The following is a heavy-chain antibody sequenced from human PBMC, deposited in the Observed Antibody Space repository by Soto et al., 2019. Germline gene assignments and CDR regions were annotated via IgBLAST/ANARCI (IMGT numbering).Heavy chain of an antibody. V-gene: IGHV3-23*01. CDR3: ANRRGRFGELSLAFDY. J-gene: IGHJ4*02. CDR1: GFTFSIYA. CDR2: ISASGGST. D-gene: IGHD3-10*01. Sequence: GGSLRLSCVASGFTFSIYAMSWVRQAPGKGLEWVSAISASGGSTYYADSVKGRFTISRDNSKNTLYLQMNSLRAEDTAVYYCANRRGRFGELSLAFDYWGQGTLVTVSS.